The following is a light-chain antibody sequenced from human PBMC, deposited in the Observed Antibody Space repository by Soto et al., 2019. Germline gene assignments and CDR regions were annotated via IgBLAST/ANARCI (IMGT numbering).Light chain of an antibody. CDR2: GAS. CDR1: QSVSSN. Sequence: EIVMTQPPATLSVSPGERATLSCRASQSVSSNLAWYQQKPGQAPRLLIYGASTRATGIPARFSGSGSATEFTLTISSLQSEDFAVYYCQQYNNWPWTFGQGTKVDIK. J-gene: IGKJ1*01. V-gene: IGKV3-15*01. CDR3: QQYNNWPWT.